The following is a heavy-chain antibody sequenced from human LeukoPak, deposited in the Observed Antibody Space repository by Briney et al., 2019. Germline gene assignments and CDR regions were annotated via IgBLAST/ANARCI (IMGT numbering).Heavy chain of an antibody. V-gene: IGHV3-7*03. D-gene: IGHD5-18*01. CDR1: RFTFSSYW. CDR3: AKGRIQLWSHFDY. Sequence: PGGSLRLSCAASRFTFSSYWMTWVRQGPGKGLEWVANINQDGSEKYYVDSVKGRFTISRDNAKNSLYLQMNSLRAEDTAVYYCAKGRIQLWSHFDYWGQGTLVTVSS. J-gene: IGHJ4*02. CDR2: INQDGSEK.